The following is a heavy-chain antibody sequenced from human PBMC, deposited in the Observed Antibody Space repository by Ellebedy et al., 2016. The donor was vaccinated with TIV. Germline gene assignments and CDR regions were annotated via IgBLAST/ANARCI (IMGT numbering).Heavy chain of an antibody. Sequence: SETLSLTXTVSGGSISSYYWSWIRQPPGKGLEWIGYIYYSGSTNYNPSLKSRVTISVDTSKNQFSLKLSSVTAADTAVYYCASGYSYGYPFDYWGQGTLVTVSS. J-gene: IGHJ4*02. V-gene: IGHV4-59*13. CDR2: IYYSGST. CDR1: GGSISSYY. CDR3: ASGYSYGYPFDY. D-gene: IGHD5-18*01.